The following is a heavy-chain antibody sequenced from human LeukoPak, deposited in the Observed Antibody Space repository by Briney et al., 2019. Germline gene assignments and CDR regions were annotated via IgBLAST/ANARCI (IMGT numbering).Heavy chain of an antibody. CDR2: IYYTGST. CDR1: GVSVSGYY. CDR3: ARRVWDYYAGSGHYAEYFDY. J-gene: IGHJ4*02. V-gene: IGHV4-59*02. D-gene: IGHD3-22*01. Sequence: SETLSLTCSVSGVSVSGYYWSWIRQPPGKGLEWLGYIYYTGSTNYNPSLKGRVTISVDTSKNQFSLRLSSVTAADTAVYYCARRVWDYYAGSGHYAEYFDYWGQGTLVTVSS.